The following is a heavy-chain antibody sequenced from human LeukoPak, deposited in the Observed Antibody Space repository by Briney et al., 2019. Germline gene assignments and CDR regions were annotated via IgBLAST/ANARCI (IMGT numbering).Heavy chain of an antibody. V-gene: IGHV4-38-2*02. Sequence: PSETLSLTCTVSGYSISTGYYWDWIRQPPGKGLEWIGTFYHGGSTYYNPSLKSRVTISVDTSKNQFSLNLTSVTAADTAVYYCAVIRRYGYYYESSPLGFDPWGQGTLVTVSS. CDR3: AVIRRYGYYYESSPLGFDP. D-gene: IGHD3-22*01. CDR1: GYSISTGYY. J-gene: IGHJ5*02. CDR2: FYHGGST.